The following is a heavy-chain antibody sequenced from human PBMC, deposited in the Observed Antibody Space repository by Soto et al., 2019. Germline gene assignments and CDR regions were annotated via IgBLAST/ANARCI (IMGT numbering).Heavy chain of an antibody. Sequence: LKISCKGSGYSFTSYWIGWVRQMPGKGLEWMGIIYPGDSDTRYSPSFQGQVTISADKSISTAYLQWSSLKASDTAMYYCARHLYGDYVPGYYYYGMDVWGQGTTVTVSS. CDR2: IYPGDSDT. V-gene: IGHV5-51*01. CDR3: ARHLYGDYVPGYYYYGMDV. CDR1: GYSFTSYW. J-gene: IGHJ6*02. D-gene: IGHD4-17*01.